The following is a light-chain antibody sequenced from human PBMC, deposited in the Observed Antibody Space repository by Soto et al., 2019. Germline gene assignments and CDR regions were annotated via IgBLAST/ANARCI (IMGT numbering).Light chain of an antibody. CDR3: MQSLQRPPT. V-gene: IGKV2-28*01. J-gene: IGKJ4*02. CDR1: QSLLHPNGNTF. CDR2: LAS. Sequence: VMTQSPVTLAVTPGEPASISCKSSQSLLHPNGNTFLQWYLQSPGQSAQLLIDLASKRAVRVPDRFSGSGSGTDFTLRISSLQAEYAGTYYFMQSLQRPPTFGGGPKVDIK.